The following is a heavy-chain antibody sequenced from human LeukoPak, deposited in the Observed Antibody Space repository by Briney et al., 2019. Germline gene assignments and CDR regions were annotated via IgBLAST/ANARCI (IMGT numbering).Heavy chain of an antibody. CDR1: GGSISSYY. V-gene: IGHV4-59*01. J-gene: IGHJ4*02. D-gene: IGHD6-13*01. CDR2: IYYSGST. Sequence: SETLSLTCTVSGGSISSYYWSWIRQRPGKGLEWIGYIYYSGSTNYNPSLKSRVTISVDTSKNQFSLKLSSVTAADTAVYYCARDRAGYSSSWYYFDYWGQGTLVTVSS. CDR3: ARDRAGYSSSWYYFDY.